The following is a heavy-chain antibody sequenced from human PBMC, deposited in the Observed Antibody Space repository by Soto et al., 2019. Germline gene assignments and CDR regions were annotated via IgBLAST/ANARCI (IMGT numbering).Heavy chain of an antibody. CDR1: GFTFSTYS. D-gene: IGHD3-22*01. V-gene: IGHV3-21*01. CDR2: ISGSSSFI. Sequence: GGSLRLSCAASGFTFSTYSMNWVRQAPGKGLEWVSSISGSSSFIYYADSVKGRFTISRDNAKNSLYLQMNSLRAEDTAVYYCARYSYDSSGFYKVFDYWGQGTLVTVSS. CDR3: ARYSYDSSGFYKVFDY. J-gene: IGHJ4*02.